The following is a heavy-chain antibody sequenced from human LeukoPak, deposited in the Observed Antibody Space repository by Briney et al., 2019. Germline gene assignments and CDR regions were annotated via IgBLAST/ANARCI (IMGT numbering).Heavy chain of an antibody. CDR1: GGSFSGYY. J-gene: IGHJ6*04. D-gene: IGHD3-10*01. CDR3: ARGPPITMVRGVTPHYYYYGMDV. Sequence: SETLSLTCAAYGGSFSGYYWSWIRQPPGKGLEWIGEINHSGSTNYNPSLKSRVTISVDTSKNQFSLKLSSVTAADTAVYYCARGPPITMVRGVTPHYYYYGMDVWGKGTTVTVSS. CDR2: INHSGST. V-gene: IGHV4-34*01.